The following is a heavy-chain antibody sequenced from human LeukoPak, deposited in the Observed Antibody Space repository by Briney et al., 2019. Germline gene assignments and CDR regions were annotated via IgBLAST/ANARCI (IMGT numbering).Heavy chain of an antibody. V-gene: IGHV4-39*01. CDR1: GGSFSSASNY. D-gene: IGHD6-19*01. CDR3: ARSTDGTTSSGWYVDY. Sequence: SETLSLTCAVSGGSFSSASNYWGWIRKPPGKGLEWIVTIYYSGSTYYNPSLKSRVTISIDTSKNQFSLRLSSVTAADTAVFYCARSTDGTTSSGWYVDYWGQGTLVTVSS. J-gene: IGHJ4*02. CDR2: IYYSGST.